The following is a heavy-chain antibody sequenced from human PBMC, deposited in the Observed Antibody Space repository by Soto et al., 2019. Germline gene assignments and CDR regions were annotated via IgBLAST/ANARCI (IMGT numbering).Heavy chain of an antibody. CDR2: ITDTGGDA. J-gene: IGHJ4*02. CDR3: ARGSTDSYPGSRIFDF. CDR1: GLTFGSRA. D-gene: IGHD3-10*01. Sequence: EVQLLESGGDLVQPGGSLRLSCVASGLTFGSRAMSWVRQAPGEGQVWVSTITDTGGDAKYADSVRGRFTISRDNSEKTLFLQMSSLRADDSAVYYCARGSTDSYPGSRIFDFWGRGIRVTVSS. V-gene: IGHV3-23*01.